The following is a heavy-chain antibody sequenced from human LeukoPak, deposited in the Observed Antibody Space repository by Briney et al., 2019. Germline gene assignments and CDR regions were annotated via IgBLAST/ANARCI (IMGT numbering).Heavy chain of an antibody. Sequence: GASLKISCKGSGYSFTSYWIGWVRQMPGKGLEWMGIIYPGDSDTRYSPSFQGQVTISADKSISTAYLQWSSLKASDTAMYYCARQEQPAVYYYYGMDVWGQGTTVTVSS. V-gene: IGHV5-51*01. D-gene: IGHD1/OR15-1a*01. CDR1: GYSFTSYW. CDR2: IYPGDSDT. J-gene: IGHJ6*02. CDR3: ARQEQPAVYYYYGMDV.